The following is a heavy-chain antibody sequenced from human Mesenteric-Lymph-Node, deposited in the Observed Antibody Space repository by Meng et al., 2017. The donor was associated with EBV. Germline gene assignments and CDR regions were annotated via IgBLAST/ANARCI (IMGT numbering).Heavy chain of an antibody. V-gene: IGHV4-4*02. Sequence: VLLQKSGPRLRTPLVTLSLTCAVSVGPITSTNWWSWVRQSPGKGLEWIGEIYHFGSTNYNPSLKSRVTMSVDRSKNQFSLRLSSVTAADTAVYYCARDLRGNGALTGLFDSWGLGTLVTVSS. CDR2: IYHFGST. J-gene: IGHJ4*01. CDR1: VGPITSTNW. D-gene: IGHD3-9*01. CDR3: ARDLRGNGALTGLFDS.